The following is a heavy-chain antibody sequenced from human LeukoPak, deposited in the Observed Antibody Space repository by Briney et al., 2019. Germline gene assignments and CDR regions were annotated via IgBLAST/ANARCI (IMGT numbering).Heavy chain of an antibody. Sequence: GGSLRLSCAGSRFAFNIYAIHWVRQAPGKGLEWVTVISSDGTVKHYADSVKGRFTISRDNSENTLSLQMNSLRPEDTALYFCVRDNWHTLDLFDVWGQGTLVTVS. CDR2: ISSDGTVK. CDR1: RFAFNIYA. CDR3: VRDNWHTLDLFDV. J-gene: IGHJ4*02. D-gene: IGHD1/OR15-1a*01. V-gene: IGHV3-30*01.